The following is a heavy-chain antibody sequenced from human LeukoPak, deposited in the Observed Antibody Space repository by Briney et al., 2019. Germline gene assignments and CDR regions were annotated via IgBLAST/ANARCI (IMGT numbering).Heavy chain of an antibody. Sequence: QTGGSLRLSCAASGFTFSSYAMSWVRQAPGKGLEWVSAISGSGGSTYYADSVKGRFTISRDNSKNTLYLQMNSLKTEDTAVYYCTSPIEDQGRDYWGQGTLVTVSS. V-gene: IGHV3-23*01. D-gene: IGHD1-26*01. CDR1: GFTFSSYA. CDR3: TSPIEDQGRDY. J-gene: IGHJ4*02. CDR2: ISGSGGST.